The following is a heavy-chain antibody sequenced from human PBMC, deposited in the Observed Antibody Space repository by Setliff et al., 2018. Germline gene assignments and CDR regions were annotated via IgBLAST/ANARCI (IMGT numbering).Heavy chain of an antibody. Sequence: PSETLSLTCSVSGYSISSGYYWGWIRQPPGKGLEWIGSIYHNGNSYYNPSLKSRVTISVDTSKNQFSLKLSSVTAADTAVYYCARQRRWFGPQPIDYWGQGTLVTVSS. V-gene: IGHV4-38-2*01. CDR3: ARQRRWFGPQPIDY. D-gene: IGHD3-10*01. J-gene: IGHJ4*02. CDR2: IYHNGNS. CDR1: GYSISSGYY.